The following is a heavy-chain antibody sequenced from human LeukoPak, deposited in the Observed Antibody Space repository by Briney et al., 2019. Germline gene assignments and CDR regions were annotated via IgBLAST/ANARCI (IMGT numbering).Heavy chain of an antibody. J-gene: IGHJ4*02. V-gene: IGHV3-66*02. CDR2: IYSGGST. CDR1: GFTVSSNY. D-gene: IGHD1-14*01. CDR3: ARDSRGTTPPY. Sequence: SGGSLRLSCAASGFTVSSNYMSWVRQAPGKGLEWVSVIYSGGSTYYADSVKGRFTISRDNSKNTLYLQMNSLRAEDTAVYYCARDSRGTTPPYWGQGTLVTVSS.